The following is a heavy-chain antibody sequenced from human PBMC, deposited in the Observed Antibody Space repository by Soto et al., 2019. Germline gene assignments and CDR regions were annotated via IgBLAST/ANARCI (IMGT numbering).Heavy chain of an antibody. CDR3: ASLNGYCISTNCHGYYGMDV. Sequence: SEPLSLTCSVSGGFVSSSSYTWGWIRQSPGKGLEWIGTIYSSENTYYNPSLLSRVTISVDTSKNEFSLRLSSVTAADTAVYYCASLNGYCISTNCHGYYGMDVWGQGTTVTVSS. J-gene: IGHJ6*02. D-gene: IGHD2-2*03. CDR1: GGFVSSSSYT. CDR2: IYSSENT. V-gene: IGHV4-39*01.